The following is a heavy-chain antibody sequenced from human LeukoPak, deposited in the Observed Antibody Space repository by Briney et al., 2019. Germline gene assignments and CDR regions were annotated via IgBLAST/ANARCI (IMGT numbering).Heavy chain of an antibody. CDR1: GSGFPFSNAW. D-gene: IGHD5-18*01. CDR3: ARIDTAMVFARL. CDR2: INHSGST. Sequence: LRLSCAVFGSGFPFSNAWMRWIRQPPGTGLEWIGEINHSGSTNYNPSLKSRVTISVDTSKNQFSLKLSSVTAADTAVYYCARIDTAMVFARLWGQGTLVTVSS. V-gene: IGHV4-34*09. J-gene: IGHJ4*02.